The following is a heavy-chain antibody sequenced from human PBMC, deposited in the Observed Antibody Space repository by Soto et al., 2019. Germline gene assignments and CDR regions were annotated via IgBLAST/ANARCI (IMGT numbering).Heavy chain of an antibody. J-gene: IGHJ4*02. CDR2: IHFTGST. Sequence: SETLSLTCTVSGGSITGYYWSWIRQPPGKGLEWIGYIHFTGSTNYSPSLRSRVTISVDTSNNQFSLRLSSVTAADTAVYYCARGSPPAARHYDYWGLGTLVPVSS. CDR1: GGSITGYY. V-gene: IGHV4-59*01. CDR3: ARGSPPAARHYDY. D-gene: IGHD6-6*01.